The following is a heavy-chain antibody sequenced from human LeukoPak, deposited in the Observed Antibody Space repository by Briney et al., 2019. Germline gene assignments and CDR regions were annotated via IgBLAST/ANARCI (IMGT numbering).Heavy chain of an antibody. CDR3: ARRLSGYCSSVSCPGAFDI. CDR1: GYSFNNYW. J-gene: IGHJ3*02. Sequence: PGESLKISCKASGYSFNNYWIAWVRQMPGKGLEWMGIIYPGDYGTRYSTSFQGQVTISVDKSISTAYLQWSRLKASDTAMFYYARRLSGYCSSVSCPGAFDIWGQGTMVTVSS. V-gene: IGHV5-51*01. CDR2: IYPGDYGT. D-gene: IGHD2-15*01.